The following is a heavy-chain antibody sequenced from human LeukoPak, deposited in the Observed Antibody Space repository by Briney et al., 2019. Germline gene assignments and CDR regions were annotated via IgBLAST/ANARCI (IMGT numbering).Heavy chain of an antibody. CDR2: IKQDGNEK. CDR3: ARDSRIVVVPAATYYYYYGMDV. D-gene: IGHD2-2*01. V-gene: IGHV3-7*01. Sequence: GGSLRLSCAASGFSFSTADMHWVRQAPGKGLEWVANIKQDGNEKYYVDSVKGRFTISRDNAKNSLYLQMNSLRAEDTAVYYCARDSRIVVVPAATYYYYYGMDVWGQGTTVTVSS. CDR1: GFSFSTAD. J-gene: IGHJ6*02.